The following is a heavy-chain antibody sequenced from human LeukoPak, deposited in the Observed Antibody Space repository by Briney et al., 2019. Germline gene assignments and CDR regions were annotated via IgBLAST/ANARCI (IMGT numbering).Heavy chain of an antibody. CDR3: ARSYFCSGGSCPPDYYFDY. Sequence: PSETLSLTCGVSGGSISNTNWWTWVRQPPGKGLEWIGEVNLQGSTNYNPSLKSRVAISVDKSENHISLKLTSVTAADTAVYYCARSYFCSGGSCPPDYYFDYWGQGTLVTVSS. J-gene: IGHJ4*02. CDR1: GGSISNTNW. D-gene: IGHD2-15*01. V-gene: IGHV4-4*02. CDR2: VNLQGST.